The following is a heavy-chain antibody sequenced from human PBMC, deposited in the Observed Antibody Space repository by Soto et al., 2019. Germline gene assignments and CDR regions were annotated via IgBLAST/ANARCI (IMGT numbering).Heavy chain of an antibody. D-gene: IGHD2-2*01. CDR3: ARGAAAIIFEYFDY. V-gene: IGHV1-18*04. Sequence: ASVKVSCKASGYTFTSYGISWVRQAPGQGLEWMGWISAYNGNTNYAQKLQGRVTMTTDTTTSTAYMELRSLRSDDTAVYYCARGAAAIIFEYFDYWGQGTLVTVSS. CDR1: GYTFTSYG. CDR2: ISAYNGNT. J-gene: IGHJ4*02.